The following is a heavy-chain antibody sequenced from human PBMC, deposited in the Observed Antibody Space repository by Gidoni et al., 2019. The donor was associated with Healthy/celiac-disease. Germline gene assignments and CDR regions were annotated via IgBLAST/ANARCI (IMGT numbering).Heavy chain of an antibody. CDR3: TTDTYYYDSSGYYLPYYFDY. Sequence: EVHLVESGGCLVKPGGSLRLSCAASGFTLRNAWMSWVRQAPGKGLEWVGRIKSKTDGGTTDYDAPGKGRFTISRDDSKNTLYLQMNSLKTEDTAVYYCTTDTYYYDSSGYYLPYYFDYWGQGTLVTVSS. V-gene: IGHV3-15*01. D-gene: IGHD3-22*01. CDR1: GFTLRNAW. CDR2: IKSKTDGGTT. J-gene: IGHJ4*02.